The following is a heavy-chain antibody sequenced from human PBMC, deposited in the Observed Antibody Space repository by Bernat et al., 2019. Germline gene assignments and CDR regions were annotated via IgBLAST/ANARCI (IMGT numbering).Heavy chain of an antibody. Sequence: QVQLVQSGAEVKKPGASVKVSCKASGYTFTGYYMHWVRQAPGQGLEWLGWISAYNGNTNYAQKVQGRVTMTTDTSTSTAYMELRSLRSDDTAVYYCARDETAARPGWFDPWGQGTLVIVSS. CDR2: ISAYNGNT. J-gene: IGHJ5*02. CDR1: GYTFTGYY. V-gene: IGHV1-18*04. CDR3: ARDETAARPGWFDP. D-gene: IGHD6-6*01.